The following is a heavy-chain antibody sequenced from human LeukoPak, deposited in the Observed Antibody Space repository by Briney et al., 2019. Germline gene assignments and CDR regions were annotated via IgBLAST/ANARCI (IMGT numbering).Heavy chain of an antibody. V-gene: IGHV3-23*01. Sequence: GGSLRLSCAASGFTFSSYAMSWVRQAPGKGLEWVSAISGSGGSTYYADSVKGRFTISRDNSKNTLYLQMNSLRAEDTAVYYCAKGSAYDFWSGYHPFDYWGQGTLVTVSS. D-gene: IGHD3-3*01. CDR3: AKGSAYDFWSGYHPFDY. CDR1: GFTFSSYA. CDR2: ISGSGGST. J-gene: IGHJ4*02.